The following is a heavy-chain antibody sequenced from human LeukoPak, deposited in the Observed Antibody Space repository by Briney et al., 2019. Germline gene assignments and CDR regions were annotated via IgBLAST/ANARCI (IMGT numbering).Heavy chain of an antibody. CDR2: IYYSGST. CDR1: GGSISSYY. J-gene: IGHJ4*02. D-gene: IGHD3-22*01. V-gene: IGHV4-59*12. CDR3: AREEPDDYYDSSGYYYAGGFDY. Sequence: SETLSLTCTVSGGSISSYYWSWIRQPPGKGLEWTGYIYYSGSTNYNPSLKSRVTISVDTSKNQFSLQLNSVTPEDTAVYYCAREEPDDYYDSSGYYYAGGFDYWGQGTLVTVSS.